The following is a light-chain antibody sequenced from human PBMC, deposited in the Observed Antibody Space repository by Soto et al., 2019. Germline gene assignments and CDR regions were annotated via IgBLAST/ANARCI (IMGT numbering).Light chain of an antibody. J-gene: IGLJ3*02. CDR3: AAWDDSLSGRV. CDR1: SSNIGSND. Sequence: QAVVTQPPSASGTPGQRVTMSCSGSSSNIGSNDVYWHQQIPGTAPTLLIYRNNQRPPWGPDRLSCSKTGTSASLAISGLRSEDEADYFCAAWDDSLSGRVLGGGTKLTVL. CDR2: RNN. V-gene: IGLV1-47*01.